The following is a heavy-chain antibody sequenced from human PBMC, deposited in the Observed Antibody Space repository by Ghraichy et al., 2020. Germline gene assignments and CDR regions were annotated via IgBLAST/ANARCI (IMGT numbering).Heavy chain of an antibody. CDR3: AATYTEHPTDYFDY. J-gene: IGHJ4*02. V-gene: IGHV4-59*12. D-gene: IGHD2-2*02. CDR2: IFYSGST. Sequence: SETLSLTCTVSGGSISGFYWSWIRQPSGKGLEWIGYIFYSGSTNYNPSLKSRVTISVDTSKNQFSLKLSSVTAADTAVYYCAATYTEHPTDYFDYWGQGTLVTVSS. CDR1: GGSISGFY.